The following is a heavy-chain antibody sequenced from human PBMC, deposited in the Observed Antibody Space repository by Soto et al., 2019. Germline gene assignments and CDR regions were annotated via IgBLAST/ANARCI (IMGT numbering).Heavy chain of an antibody. D-gene: IGHD3-3*01. Sequence: QVQLVESGGGVVQAGRSLRLSCVASGDTFRKHGMHWVRQAPGKGLDWVAVISDDGSRTIYADAVKGRFTISRDNSNNSLVLRVNSLQTEDTAVYYCAIGAPTVLSGGDGTLVVVS. CDR1: GDTFRKHG. J-gene: IGHJ5*01. CDR2: ISDDGSRT. CDR3: AIGAPTVLS. V-gene: IGHV3-30*03.